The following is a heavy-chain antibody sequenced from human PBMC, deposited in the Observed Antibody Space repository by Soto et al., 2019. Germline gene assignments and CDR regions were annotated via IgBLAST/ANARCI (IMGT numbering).Heavy chain of an antibody. J-gene: IGHJ4*02. CDR2: IFPGDSDT. Sequence: PGESPKISCKGSGYIFANDWIAWVRQMPGKGLEWMGTIFPGDSDTRYSPSFQGQVTISADKSINTAYLQWSSLKASDTAVYYCARRVAAHPYFDFWGQGALVTVSS. CDR1: GYIFANDW. D-gene: IGHD6-6*01. CDR3: ARRVAAHPYFDF. V-gene: IGHV5-51*01.